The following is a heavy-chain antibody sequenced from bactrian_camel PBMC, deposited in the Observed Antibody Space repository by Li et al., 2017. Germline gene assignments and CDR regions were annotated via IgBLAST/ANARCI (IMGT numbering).Heavy chain of an antibody. D-gene: IGHD8*01. CDR3: AADLNWGCRWSLVFQGYNY. CDR1: GYTFNRNC. CDR2: IDSDGST. V-gene: IGHV3S53*01. Sequence: HVQLVESGGGSVQAGGSLRLSCTASGYTFNRNCMGWFRQAPGKEREGVAGIDSDGSTSYADSVKGRFTISKDNAKNILYLQMNSLKPEDSAMYSCAADLNWGCRWSLVFQGYNYWGQGTQVTVS. J-gene: IGHJ4*01.